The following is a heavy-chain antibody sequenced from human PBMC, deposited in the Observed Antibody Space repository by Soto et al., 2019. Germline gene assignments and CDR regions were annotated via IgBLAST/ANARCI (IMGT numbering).Heavy chain of an antibody. Sequence: GGSLRLSCEASGFKFGDYAMHWVRQAPGKGLEWVSGVSWNSEIVGYADSVKGRFTISRDNAKNSLYLEMNSLRTEDTALYYCAKDRGPCSGNKCSSLYYYYGMDVWGHGTTVTVSS. V-gene: IGHV3-9*01. J-gene: IGHJ6*02. CDR2: VSWNSEIV. D-gene: IGHD2-15*01. CDR3: AKDRGPCSGNKCSSLYYYYGMDV. CDR1: GFKFGDYA.